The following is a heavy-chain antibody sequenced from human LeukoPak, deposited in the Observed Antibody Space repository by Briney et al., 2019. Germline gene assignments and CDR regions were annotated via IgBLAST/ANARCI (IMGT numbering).Heavy chain of an antibody. D-gene: IGHD7-27*01. Sequence: GGSLRLSCLASVFSFSTYAMHWVRQAPGKGLEWVAFIQDDGSKTYYADSVKGRFTISRDNSKNTLYLQMNSLRAEDTAVYYCATGLLGLVDYWGQGTLVTVSS. CDR1: VFSFSTYA. V-gene: IGHV3-30*02. CDR3: ATGLLGLVDY. CDR2: IQDDGSKT. J-gene: IGHJ4*02.